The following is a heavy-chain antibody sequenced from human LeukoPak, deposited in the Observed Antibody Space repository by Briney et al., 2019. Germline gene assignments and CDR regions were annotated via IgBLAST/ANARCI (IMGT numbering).Heavy chain of an antibody. CDR2: ISYDGSDK. V-gene: IGHV3-30*04. D-gene: IGHD3-9*01. Sequence: GRSLRLSCAASGFTFSTYAVHWVRQAPGKGLEWVSVISYDGSDKHYADSVKGRLTISRDNSKTTLYLHINSLRAEDTAVYYCAREGHYDILTGYSPVEYYYYYMDVWGKGTTVTVSS. CDR3: AREGHYDILTGYSPVEYYYYYMDV. CDR1: GFTFSTYA. J-gene: IGHJ6*03.